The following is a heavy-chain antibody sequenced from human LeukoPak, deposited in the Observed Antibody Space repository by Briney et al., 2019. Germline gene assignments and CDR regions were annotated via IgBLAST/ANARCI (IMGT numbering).Heavy chain of an antibody. CDR3: ARILDTAMASY. CDR2: IYYSGST. V-gene: IGHV4-39*01. J-gene: IGHJ4*02. D-gene: IGHD5-18*01. Sequence: PSETLSLTCTVSGGSISSSSYYWGWIRQPPGEGLEWIGSIYYSGSTYYNPSLKSRVTISVDTSKNQFSLKLSSVTAADTAVYYCARILDTAMASYWGQGTLVTVSS. CDR1: GGSISSSSYY.